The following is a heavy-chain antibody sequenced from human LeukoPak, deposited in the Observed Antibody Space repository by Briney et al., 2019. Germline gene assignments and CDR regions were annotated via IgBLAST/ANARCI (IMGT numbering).Heavy chain of an antibody. D-gene: IGHD4-23*01. CDR1: GFTFSTYD. Sequence: PGGSLRLSCAASGFTFSTYDIHWVRQAPGKGLEWVADISHDGSKKYYADSVKGRFTISRDNSKNTLYLQMNSLRAEDTAVYLCAREDGGTVDYWGQGTLVTVTS. CDR3: AREDGGTVDY. J-gene: IGHJ4*02. CDR2: ISHDGSKK. V-gene: IGHV3-30*04.